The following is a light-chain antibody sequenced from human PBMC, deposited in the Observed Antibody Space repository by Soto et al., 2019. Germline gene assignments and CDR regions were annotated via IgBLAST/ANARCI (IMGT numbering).Light chain of an antibody. Sequence: DIQMTQSPSSLSASLGDRVTITCRASQTITNYLNWYQQQSGKAPKLLIYATDTLQSGVPSSFSGSRSGPDFTLTISSLQPEDFATYYCQQSYSSPPTFGQGTKVDIK. CDR1: QTITNY. CDR3: QQSYSSPPT. CDR2: ATD. V-gene: IGKV1-39*01. J-gene: IGKJ1*01.